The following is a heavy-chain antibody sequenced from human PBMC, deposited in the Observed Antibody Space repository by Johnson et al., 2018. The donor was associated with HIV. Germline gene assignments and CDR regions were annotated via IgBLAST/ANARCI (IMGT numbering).Heavy chain of an antibody. Sequence: QVQLVESGGGVVQPGRSLRLSCVVSGFTFSNYAIHWVRQAPGKGLEWVAIISYDGSNKYYADSVKGRFTISRDNSKNTLYLQMNSLRAEDTAVYYCARSSTVVTPHDIWGHGTMVMVSS. CDR1: GFTFSNYA. J-gene: IGHJ3*02. V-gene: IGHV3-30*04. CDR3: ARSSTVVTPHDI. D-gene: IGHD4-23*01. CDR2: ISYDGSNK.